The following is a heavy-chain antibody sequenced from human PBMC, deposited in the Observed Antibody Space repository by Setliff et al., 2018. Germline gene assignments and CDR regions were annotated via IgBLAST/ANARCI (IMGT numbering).Heavy chain of an antibody. J-gene: IGHJ1*01. CDR1: GYTFTNYW. Sequence: HGESLKISCQGSGYTFTNYWIGWVRQMPGKGLEWMGLIYPGDSDTRYSPSFQGQVTISADKSISTAYLQLSSLKASDTAIYYCARRAVTAEYFQHWGHGTLVTVSS. D-gene: IGHD4-17*01. CDR3: ARRAVTAEYFQH. CDR2: IYPGDSDT. V-gene: IGHV5-51*01.